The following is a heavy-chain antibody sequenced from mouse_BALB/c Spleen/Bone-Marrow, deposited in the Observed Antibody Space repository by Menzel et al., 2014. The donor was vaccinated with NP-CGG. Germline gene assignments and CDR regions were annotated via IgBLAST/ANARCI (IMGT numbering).Heavy chain of an antibody. D-gene: IGHD1-1*01. CDR1: GYTFSNYY. CDR3: TRSNYGYWYFDV. V-gene: IGHV1S81*02. Sequence: QVQLKQSGAELVKPGASVKLSCKASGYTFSNYYMYWVKQRPGQGLEWIGESNPSNGGSNFNEKFKSKATLTVDKSSSTPYMQLSSLTSEDSAVYYCTRSNYGYWYFDVWGAGTTVTVSS. J-gene: IGHJ1*01. CDR2: SNPSNGGS.